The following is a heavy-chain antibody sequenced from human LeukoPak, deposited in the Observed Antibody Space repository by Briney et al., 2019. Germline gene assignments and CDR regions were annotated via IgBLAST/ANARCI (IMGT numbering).Heavy chain of an antibody. V-gene: IGHV1-2*02. CDR3: ARVVGAPRGEGMDV. J-gene: IGHJ6*02. CDR2: IDPKTGGT. Sequence: ASVKVSCKASGYIFSDYHVHWVRQAPGQGLEWMGWIDPKTGGTNYAQKFQGRVTVTRDTSISTAYMELSRLRSDDTAVYYCARVVGAPRGEGMDVWGQGTTVTVSS. D-gene: IGHD1-26*01. CDR1: GYIFSDYH.